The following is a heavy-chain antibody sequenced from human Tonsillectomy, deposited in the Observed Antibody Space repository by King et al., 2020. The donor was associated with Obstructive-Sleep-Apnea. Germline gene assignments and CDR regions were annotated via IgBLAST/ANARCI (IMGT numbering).Heavy chain of an antibody. CDR2: ISHSGDT. V-gene: IGHV4-34*01. D-gene: IGHD2-15*01. J-gene: IGHJ4*02. Sequence: VQLQQWGAGLLKPSETLSLTCSVYGGSFSDYYWSWIRQPPGKGLEWFGEISHSGDTNYNPSLKSRVTISVDTSKSQFSLKLSSVTAADTGVYYCARGWSPDYWGQGTLVTVSS. CDR3: ARGWSPDY. CDR1: GGSFSDYY.